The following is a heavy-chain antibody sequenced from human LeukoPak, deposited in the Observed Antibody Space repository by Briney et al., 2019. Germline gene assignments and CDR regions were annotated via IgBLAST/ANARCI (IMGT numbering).Heavy chain of an antibody. D-gene: IGHD7-27*01. V-gene: IGHV3-21*01. J-gene: IGHJ4*02. CDR3: ARGLTGGYCDY. Sequence: GGSLRLSCGASGFTFSSYSMNWVRQAPGKGVEWVSSISSSSSYIYYADSVKGRFTISRDNAKNSLYLQMNSLRAEDAAVYYCARGLTGGYCDYWGQGTLVTVSS. CDR1: GFTFSSYS. CDR2: ISSSSSYI.